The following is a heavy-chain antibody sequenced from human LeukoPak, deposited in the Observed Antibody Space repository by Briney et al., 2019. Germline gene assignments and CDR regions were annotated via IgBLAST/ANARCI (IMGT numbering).Heavy chain of an antibody. V-gene: IGHV4-34*01. CDR2: INQSGST. CDR1: GGSFSGYY. J-gene: IGHJ4*02. Sequence: SETLSLTCGVYGGSFSGYYWSWIRQPPGKGLEWIGEINQSGSTNYNPSLKSRVTISVDTSKNQFSLNLNSVTAADTAVYYCARHAVYAGSGWAFDYWGQGTLVTVSS. D-gene: IGHD6-19*01. CDR3: ARHAVYAGSGWAFDY.